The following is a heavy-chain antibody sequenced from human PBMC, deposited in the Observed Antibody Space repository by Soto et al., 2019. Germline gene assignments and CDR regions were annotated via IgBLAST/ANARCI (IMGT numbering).Heavy chain of an antibody. Sequence: GGSPILSCTASGCTFSRAWVGWVPQAPGKGLEWVGRIISKTEAGTTDYAAHVQDRFTISSDDSNCTLYLQRNRLRTDDRAFDYCATDSGRSPSTLDYGAQGT. D-gene: IGHD1-26*01. CDR2: IISKTEAGTT. CDR1: GCTFSRAW. CDR3: ATDSGRSPSTLDY. J-gene: IGHJ4*02. V-gene: IGHV3-15*01.